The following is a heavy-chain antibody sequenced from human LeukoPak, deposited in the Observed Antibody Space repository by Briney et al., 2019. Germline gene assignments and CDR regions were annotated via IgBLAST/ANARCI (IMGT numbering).Heavy chain of an antibody. D-gene: IGHD6-19*01. CDR1: GYSISSGYY. CDR2: IYHSGGT. J-gene: IGHJ5*02. V-gene: IGHV4-38-2*02. CDR3: ARFSQEWGSGWYYWFDP. Sequence: PSETLSLTCTVSGYSISSGYYWGWIRQPPGKGLEWIGSIYHSGGTYYNPSLKSRVTISVDTSKNQFSLKLSSVTAADTAVYYCARFSQEWGSGWYYWFDPWGQGTLVTVSS.